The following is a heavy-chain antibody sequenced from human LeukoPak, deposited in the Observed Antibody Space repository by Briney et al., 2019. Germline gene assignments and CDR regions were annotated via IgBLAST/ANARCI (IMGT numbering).Heavy chain of an antibody. CDR3: ARIPSYNYYDSSGYFRRAAFDI. CDR1: GGSFSGYY. CDR2: INHSGST. V-gene: IGHV4-34*01. D-gene: IGHD3-22*01. Sequence: SETLSLTCAVYGGSFSGYYWSWIRQPPGKGLEWIGEINHSGSTNYNPSLKSRVTISVDTSKNQFSLKLSSVTAADTAVYYCARIPSYNYYDSSGYFRRAAFDIWGQGTMVTVSS. J-gene: IGHJ3*02.